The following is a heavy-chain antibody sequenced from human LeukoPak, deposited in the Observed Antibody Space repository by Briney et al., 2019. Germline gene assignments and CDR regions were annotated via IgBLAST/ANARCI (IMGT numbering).Heavy chain of an antibody. CDR2: MHYSGGA. CDR1: GGSITSYY. CDR3: ARDIRVVGATHYFDQ. Sequence: KPSEILSLTCTVSGGSITSYYWSWVRQPPGKGLEWIGYMHYSGGATYYPSLKSRVAMSIDASKNQFSLKLSSVTAADTAVYYCARDIRVVGATHYFDQWGQGTLVTVSS. D-gene: IGHD1-26*01. J-gene: IGHJ4*02. V-gene: IGHV4-59*01.